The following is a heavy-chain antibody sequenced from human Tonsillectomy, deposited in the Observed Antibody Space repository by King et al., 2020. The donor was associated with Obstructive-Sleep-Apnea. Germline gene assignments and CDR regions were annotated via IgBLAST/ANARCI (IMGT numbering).Heavy chain of an antibody. Sequence: HVTLKESGPVLVKPTETLTLTCTVSGFSLINARMGVSWTRQPPGKALECLAHIFSNDEKSYSTSLKRRLTISKDTSKSQVVLTMTNMDPVDTATYYCARIDSGYYYFDYWGQGTLVTVSS. CDR1: GFSLINARMG. CDR2: IFSNDEK. CDR3: ARIDSGYYYFDY. J-gene: IGHJ4*02. D-gene: IGHD3-22*01. V-gene: IGHV2-26*01.